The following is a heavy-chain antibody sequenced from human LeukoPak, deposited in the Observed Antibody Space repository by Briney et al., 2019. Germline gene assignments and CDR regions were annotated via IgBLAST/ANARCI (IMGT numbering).Heavy chain of an antibody. CDR2: INRSGST. V-gene: IGHV4-34*01. J-gene: IGHJ4*02. Sequence: SETLSLTCAVYGGSFSGCYWNWIRQSPGKGLEWIGEINRSGSTNCNPSLKRRVTLSVDTSKNQFSLKLSSVTAADTALYYCARRDTVGWDSWGQGTLVTVSS. CDR1: GGSFSGCY. D-gene: IGHD1-26*01. CDR3: ARRDTVGWDS.